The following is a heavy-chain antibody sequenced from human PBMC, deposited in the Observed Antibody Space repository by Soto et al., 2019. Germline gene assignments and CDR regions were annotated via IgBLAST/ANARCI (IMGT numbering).Heavy chain of an antibody. CDR2: ISGNGGNT. CDR1: GFAFRSYP. D-gene: IGHD1-26*01. V-gene: IGHV3-64*02. J-gene: IGHJ4*02. CDR3: ARERPAGSYDY. Sequence: GGSLRLSCTASGFAFRSYPMHWVRQAPGKGLEPVSAISGNGGNTYYADSVKGRFTISRDNSKNTLYLQMGGLTIEDMALYYCARERPAGSYDYWGRGTLVTVSS.